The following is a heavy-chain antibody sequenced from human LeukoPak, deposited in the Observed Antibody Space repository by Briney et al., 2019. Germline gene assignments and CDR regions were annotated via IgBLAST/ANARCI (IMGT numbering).Heavy chain of an antibody. J-gene: IGHJ2*01. V-gene: IGHV4-34*01. CDR2: INHSGST. CDR3: ARDHRDDILTGYYRDWYFDL. D-gene: IGHD3-9*01. Sequence: SETLSLTCAVYGGSFSGYYWSWLRQPPGKGLEWIGEINHSGSTNYNPSLKSRVTISVDTSKNQFSLKLSSVTAADTAVYYCARDHRDDILTGYYRDWYFDLWGRGTLVTVSS. CDR1: GGSFSGYY.